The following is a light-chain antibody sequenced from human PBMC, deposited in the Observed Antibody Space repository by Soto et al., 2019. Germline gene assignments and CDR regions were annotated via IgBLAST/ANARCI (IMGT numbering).Light chain of an antibody. CDR1: NSDVGGYNY. CDR2: DVT. V-gene: IGLV2-14*03. CDR3: SSYTSSKTVV. Sequence: QSALTQPASVSGSPGQSIALSCTGTNSDVGGYNYVSWYQQHPGKAPKLMIYDVTNRPSGVSNRFSGSKSDNTASLTSSWLQAEDEADYYCSSYTSSKTVVFGGGTKLTVL. J-gene: IGLJ3*02.